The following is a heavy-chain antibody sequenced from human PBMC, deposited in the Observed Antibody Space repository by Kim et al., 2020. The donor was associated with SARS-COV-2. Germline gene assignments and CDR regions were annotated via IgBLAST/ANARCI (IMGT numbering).Heavy chain of an antibody. CDR3: AKDHPCSGWPTFDS. V-gene: IGHV3-23*01. CDR2: VNNGGNV. D-gene: IGHD6-19*01. Sequence: GGSLRLSCAASGFTFSRYAMSWVRQAPGKGTEWIAAVNNGGNVYYANFAKDRFTVTRDNNRNSLDLQMNSLTAEDTPLYFCAKDHPCSGWPTFDSWGQGTLVTVPS. CDR1: GFTFSRYA. J-gene: IGHJ4*02.